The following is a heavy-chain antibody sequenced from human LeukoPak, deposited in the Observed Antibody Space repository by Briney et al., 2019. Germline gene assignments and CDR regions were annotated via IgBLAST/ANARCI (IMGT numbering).Heavy chain of an antibody. J-gene: IGHJ4*02. CDR1: GFTFSSYA. CDR3: ARDWGYDSGTYCVY. D-gene: IGHD3-10*01. CDR2: ISGSGGST. V-gene: IGHV3-23*01. Sequence: GGSLRLSCAASGFTFSSYAMSWVRQAPGKGLEWASAISGSGGSTYYADSVKGRFTISRDNSKNTLYLQMNSLRAEDTAVYYCARDWGYDSGTYCVYWGQGTLVTVSS.